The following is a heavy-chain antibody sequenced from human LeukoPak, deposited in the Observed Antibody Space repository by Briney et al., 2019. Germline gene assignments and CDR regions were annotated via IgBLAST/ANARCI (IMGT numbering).Heavy chain of an antibody. CDR2: ITGDSAYI. D-gene: IGHD2-2*01. J-gene: IGHJ4*02. V-gene: IGHV3-21*01. CDR3: ARYGVSSSTSYIDF. Sequence: GGSLRLSCAASGFTFSSNAMSWVRQAPGKGLEWVSCITGDSAYIYYADSVKGRFTISRDNAKNSLYLQMNSLRAEDTAVYYCARYGVSSSTSYIDFWGQGTLVTVSS. CDR1: GFTFSSNA.